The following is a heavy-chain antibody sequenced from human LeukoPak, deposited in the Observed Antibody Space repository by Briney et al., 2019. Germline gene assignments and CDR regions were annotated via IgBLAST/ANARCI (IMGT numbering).Heavy chain of an antibody. CDR3: ARDRGGERWLPHGSDY. J-gene: IGHJ4*02. CDR2: IRSTSSYI. Sequence: GGSLRLSCAASGFTVSSNYMNWVRQAPGKGLEWVSSIRSTSSYIYYADSVKGRFTISRDNAKNSLYLQMNSLRAEDTAVYYCARDRGGERWLPHGSDYWGQRTLVTVSS. D-gene: IGHD5-24*01. V-gene: IGHV3-21*01. CDR1: GFTVSSNY.